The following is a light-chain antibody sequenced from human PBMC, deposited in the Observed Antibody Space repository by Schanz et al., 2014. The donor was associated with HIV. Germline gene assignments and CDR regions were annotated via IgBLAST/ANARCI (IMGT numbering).Light chain of an antibody. CDR2: DVT. V-gene: IGLV2-11*01. CDR3: CSYAGRYTFYV. Sequence: QFALTQPASVSGSPGQSITISCTGTSSDVGGYDYVSWYQQHPGKAPKLMIYDVTKRPSGVPDRFSGSKSGNTASLTISGLQAEDEADYYCCSYAGRYTFYVFGTGTKLTVL. CDR1: SSDVGGYDY. J-gene: IGLJ1*01.